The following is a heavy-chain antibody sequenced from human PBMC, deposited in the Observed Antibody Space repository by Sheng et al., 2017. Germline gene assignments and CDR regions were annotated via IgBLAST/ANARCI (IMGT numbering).Heavy chain of an antibody. CDR3: ARYAYYYDSSGYYFDY. CDR1: GFTFTNYW. CDR2: INSDGSST. D-gene: IGHD3-22*01. Sequence: EVQLVESGGGLVQPGGSLRLSCAASGFTFTNYWMHWVRQAPGKGLVWVSRINSDGSSTNYADSVKGRFTISRDNAKNTLSLQMNSLRAEDTAVYYCARYAYYYDSSGYYFDYWGQGTLVTVSS. J-gene: IGHJ4*02. V-gene: IGHV3-74*01.